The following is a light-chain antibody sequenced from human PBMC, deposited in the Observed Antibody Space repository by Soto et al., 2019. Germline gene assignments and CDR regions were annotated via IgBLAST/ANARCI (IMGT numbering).Light chain of an antibody. CDR2: DAS. V-gene: IGKV1-5*01. Sequence: DIQMTQSPYTLSASVGDRVSITCRASQSVSDWLAWYQQRPWKATKLLIYDASRLENGVPSRFSVSRYGTEFTLSINGLQPEDFATYYCQQHNSSPWTFGQGTKVELK. CDR1: QSVSDW. J-gene: IGKJ1*01. CDR3: QQHNSSPWT.